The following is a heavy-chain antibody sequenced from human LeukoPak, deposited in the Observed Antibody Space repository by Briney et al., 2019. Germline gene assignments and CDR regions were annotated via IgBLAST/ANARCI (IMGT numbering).Heavy chain of an antibody. D-gene: IGHD1-26*01. V-gene: IGHV4-59*01. CDR3: ARDSESGSYAAY. CDR1: GGSISSYY. Sequence: PSETLSFTCTVSGGSISSYYWRWIRQPPGKGLEWIGYIYYSGSTNYNPSLNSRVTISVDTSKNQFSLKLSSVTAADTAVYYCARDSESGSYAAYWGQGTLVTVSS. J-gene: IGHJ4*02. CDR2: IYYSGST.